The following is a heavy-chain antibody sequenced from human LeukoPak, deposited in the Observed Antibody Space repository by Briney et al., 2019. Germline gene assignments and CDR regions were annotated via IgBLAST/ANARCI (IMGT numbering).Heavy chain of an antibody. V-gene: IGHV3-30-3*01. CDR3: ASSYGDYDAYYYYGMDV. D-gene: IGHD4-17*01. J-gene: IGHJ6*02. CDR1: GFIFSSYA. CDR2: ISYDGSNK. Sequence: PGGSLRLSCAASGFIFSSYAMHWVRQAPGKGLEWVAVISYDGSNKYYADSVKGRFTISRENSKKTLYLQMNSLRAEDTAVYYCASSYGDYDAYYYYGMDVWGQGTTVTVSS.